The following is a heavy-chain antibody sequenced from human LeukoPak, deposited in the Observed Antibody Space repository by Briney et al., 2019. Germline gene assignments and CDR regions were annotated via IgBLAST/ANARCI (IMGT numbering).Heavy chain of an antibody. CDR2: ISGSGGST. Sequence: GGSLRLSCAASGFTFSSYAMSWVRQAPGKGLEWVSAISGSGGSTYYADSVKGRFTISRDNSKNTLYLQMNSLRAEDTAVYYCAKDQLKLRVGATLVDYWGQGTLVTVSS. V-gene: IGHV3-23*01. CDR1: GFTFSSYA. D-gene: IGHD1-26*01. J-gene: IGHJ4*02. CDR3: AKDQLKLRVGATLVDY.